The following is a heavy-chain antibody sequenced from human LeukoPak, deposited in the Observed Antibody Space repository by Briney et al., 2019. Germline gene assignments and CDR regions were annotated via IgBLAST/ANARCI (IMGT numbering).Heavy chain of an antibody. D-gene: IGHD3-22*01. V-gene: IGHV1-18*01. CDR2: ISAYNGNT. CDR1: GYTFSSFG. Sequence: GASVKVSCKASGYTFSSFGISWVRQAPGQGLEWMGWISAYNGNTNYAQKLQGRVTMTTDTSTSTAYMELRSLRSDDTAVYYCARTEVYYDSSGPTGADAFDIWGQGTMVTVSS. J-gene: IGHJ3*02. CDR3: ARTEVYYDSSGPTGADAFDI.